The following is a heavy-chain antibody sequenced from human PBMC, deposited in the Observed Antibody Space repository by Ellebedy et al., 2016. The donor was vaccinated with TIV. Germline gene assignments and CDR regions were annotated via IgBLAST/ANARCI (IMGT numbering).Heavy chain of an antibody. V-gene: IGHV1-2*02. J-gene: IGHJ4*02. CDR1: GYTFTSYY. D-gene: IGHD6-13*01. CDR2: INPNSGGT. CDR3: ARDVIAATGSGY. Sequence: ASVKVSCKASGYTFTSYYMHWVRQAPGQGLEWMGWINPNSGGTDFAQKFQGRVTITRDTSISTAYLELSRLRSDDTAVYYCARDVIAATGSGYWGQGTLVTVSS.